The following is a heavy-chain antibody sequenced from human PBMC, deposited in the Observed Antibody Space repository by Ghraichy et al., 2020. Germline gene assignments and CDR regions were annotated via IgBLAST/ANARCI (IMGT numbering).Heavy chain of an antibody. D-gene: IGHD6-13*01. J-gene: IGHJ4*02. CDR3: ARGKGYSSSWSPPVLGY. V-gene: IGHV4-34*01. CDR1: GGSFSGYY. CDR2: INHSGST. Sequence: SETLSLTCAVYGGSFSGYYWSWIRQPPGKGLEWIGEINHSGSTNYNPSLKSRVTISVDTSKNQFSLKLSSVTAADTAVYYCARGKGYSSSWSPPVLGYWGQGTLVTVSS.